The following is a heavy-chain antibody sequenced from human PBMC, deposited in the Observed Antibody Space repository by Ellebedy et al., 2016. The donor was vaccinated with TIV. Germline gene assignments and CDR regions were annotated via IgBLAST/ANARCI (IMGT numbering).Heavy chain of an antibody. J-gene: IGHJ4*02. CDR1: GGSISSYY. CDR2: IYYSGST. V-gene: IGHV4-59*12. D-gene: IGHD6-19*01. CDR3: ARSIAVAGKAGDY. Sequence: MPGGSLRLSCTVSGGSISSYYWSWIRQPPGKGLEWIGYIYYSGSTNYNPSLKSRVTISVDTSKNQFSLKLSSVTAEDTAVYYCARSIAVAGKAGDYWGQGTLVTVSS.